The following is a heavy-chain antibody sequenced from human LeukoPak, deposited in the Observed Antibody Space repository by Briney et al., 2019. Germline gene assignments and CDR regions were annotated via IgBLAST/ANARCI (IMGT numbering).Heavy chain of an antibody. CDR2: IYYSGSA. V-gene: IGHV4-39*01. J-gene: IGHJ3*02. D-gene: IGHD3-22*01. Sequence: NASETLSLTCTVSGGSISSSSYYWGWIRQPPGKGLEWIGSIYYSGSAYYNPSLKSRVTISVDTSKNQFSLKLSSVTAADTAVYYCARFLYYYDSSGYPKADAFDIWGQGTMVTVSS. CDR3: ARFLYYYDSSGYPKADAFDI. CDR1: GGSISSSSYY.